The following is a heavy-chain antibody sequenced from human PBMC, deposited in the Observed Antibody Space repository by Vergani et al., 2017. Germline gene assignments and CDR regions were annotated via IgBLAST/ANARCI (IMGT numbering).Heavy chain of an antibody. CDR2: VGSGGST. CDR3: ASSKDPGTVDY. Sequence: EVQVVETGGGLVQPGGSLRLSCAASGFTVSSNYMSWVRQAPGKGLEWVSGVGSGGSTYYADSVKGRFIISRDNSQNTLYLQMNSLRAEDTAVYYCASSKDPGTVDYWGQGTLVTVSS. J-gene: IGHJ4*02. CDR1: GFTVSSNY. V-gene: IGHV3-66*01. D-gene: IGHD2-2*01.